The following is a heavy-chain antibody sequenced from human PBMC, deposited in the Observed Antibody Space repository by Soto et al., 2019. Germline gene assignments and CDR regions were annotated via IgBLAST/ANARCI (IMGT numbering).Heavy chain of an antibody. CDR3: ARDEYHYGSGSSYRTLDD. CDR1: GCTFTSYA. V-gene: IGHV1-18*01. CDR2: ISAYNGNT. D-gene: IGHD3-10*01. J-gene: IGHJ4*02. Sequence: ASVNVSYKASGCTFTSYARRWLRQAHGQGREWMGWISAYNGNTNYAQKLQGRVTMTTDTSTSTAYMELRSLRSDDTAIYYCARDEYHYGSGSSYRTLDDWGQGTLVTVSS.